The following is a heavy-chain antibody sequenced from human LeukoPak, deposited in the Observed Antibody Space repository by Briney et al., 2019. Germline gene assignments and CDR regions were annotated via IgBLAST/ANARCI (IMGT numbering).Heavy chain of an antibody. D-gene: IGHD6-19*01. V-gene: IGHV1-24*01. CDR1: GYTFTSYY. CDR2: FDPEDGET. Sequence: ASVKVSCKASGYTFTSYYMHWVRQAPGKGLEWMGGFDPEDGETIYAQKFQGRVTMTEDTSTDTAYMELSSLRSEDTAVYYCATPPLGSSGWLEFWGQGTLVTVSS. J-gene: IGHJ5*01. CDR3: ATPPLGSSGWLEF.